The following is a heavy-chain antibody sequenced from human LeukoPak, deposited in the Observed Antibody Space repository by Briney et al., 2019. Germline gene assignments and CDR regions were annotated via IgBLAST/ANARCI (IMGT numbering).Heavy chain of an antibody. D-gene: IGHD3-10*01. J-gene: IGHJ5*02. Sequence: SETLSLTCTVSGGSFISTSYYWGWIRQPPGKGLEWIANIYHTGATYYNPSLKSRVTISVDTSANQFSLKVNSVTAADTAVYYCARPIRSRDNNWFDPWGQGILVTVSS. CDR3: ARPIRSRDNNWFDP. V-gene: IGHV4-39*01. CDR1: GGSFISTSYY. CDR2: IYHTGAT.